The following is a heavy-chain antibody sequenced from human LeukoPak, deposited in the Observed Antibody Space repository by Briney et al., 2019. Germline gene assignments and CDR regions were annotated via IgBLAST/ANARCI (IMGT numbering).Heavy chain of an antibody. J-gene: IGHJ3*02. CDR1: GGSISSDYY. D-gene: IGHD3-22*01. CDR3: ASQDSSSIDALDI. V-gene: IGHV4-30-4*01. CDR2: IYFSGST. Sequence: PSETLSLTRTVSGGSISSDYYWSWIRQPPGKGLEWIGYIYFSGSTYYNPSLKSRVTTSVDTSKSQFSLKLSSVTAADTAVYYCASQDSSSIDALDIWGQGTKVTVSS.